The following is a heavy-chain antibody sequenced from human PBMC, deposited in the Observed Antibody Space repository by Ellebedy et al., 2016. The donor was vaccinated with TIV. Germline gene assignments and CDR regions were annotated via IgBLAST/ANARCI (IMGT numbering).Heavy chain of an antibody. Sequence: SETLSLTCTVSGGSISSYYWSWIRQPPGKGLEWIGYIYYSGSTNYNPSLKSRVTISVDTSKNQFSLKLSSVTAADTAVYYCTRDPGRVVPGNYFDYWGQGTLVTVSS. CDR2: IYYSGST. V-gene: IGHV4-59*01. CDR3: TRDPGRVVPGNYFDY. J-gene: IGHJ4*02. D-gene: IGHD2-2*01. CDR1: GGSISSYY.